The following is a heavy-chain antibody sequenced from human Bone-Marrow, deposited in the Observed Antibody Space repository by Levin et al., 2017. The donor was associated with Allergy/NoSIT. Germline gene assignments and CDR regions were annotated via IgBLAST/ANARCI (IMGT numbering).Heavy chain of an antibody. D-gene: IGHD3-22*01. V-gene: IGHV3-23*01. J-gene: IGHJ3*02. CDR2: ISGSGGST. CDR3: AKDRYYDSSGYYQGGAFDI. Sequence: GESLKISCAASGFTFSSYAMSWVRQAPGKGLEWVSAISGSGGSTYYADSVKGRFTISRDNSKNTLYLQMNSLRAEDTAVYYCAKDRYYDSSGYYQGGAFDIWGQGTMVTVSS. CDR1: GFTFSSYA.